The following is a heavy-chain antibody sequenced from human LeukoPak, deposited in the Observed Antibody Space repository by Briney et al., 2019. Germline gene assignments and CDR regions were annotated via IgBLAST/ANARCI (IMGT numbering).Heavy chain of an antibody. CDR2: IYYSGST. J-gene: IGHJ4*02. Sequence: SETLSLTCTVSGGSVSSSSYYWGWIRQPPGKGLEWIGSIYYSGSTYYNPSLKSRVTISVDTSKNQFSLKLSSVTAADTAVYYCARLPITFGGVIGPTYFDYWGQGTLVTVSS. CDR1: GGSVSSSSYY. D-gene: IGHD3-16*02. V-gene: IGHV4-39*01. CDR3: ARLPITFGGVIGPTYFDY.